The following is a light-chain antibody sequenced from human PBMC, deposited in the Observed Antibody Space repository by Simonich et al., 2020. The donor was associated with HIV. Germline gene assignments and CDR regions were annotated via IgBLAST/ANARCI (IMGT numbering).Light chain of an antibody. CDR1: QSISSW. J-gene: IGKJ1*01. Sequence: DIQMTQSPSTLSASVGDRVTITCRPSQSISSWLAWYQQKTGKAPKLLIYEASSLESGVPSRFSGSGSGTEFTLTISSLQPDDFATYFCQQYSNYSRTFGQGTKVDIK. CDR2: EAS. CDR3: QQYSNYSRT. V-gene: IGKV1-5*03.